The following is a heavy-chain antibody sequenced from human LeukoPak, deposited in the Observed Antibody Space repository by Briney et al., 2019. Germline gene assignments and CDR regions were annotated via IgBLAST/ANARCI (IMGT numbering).Heavy chain of an antibody. V-gene: IGHV4-59*08. CDR2: IYYSGRT. D-gene: IGHD5-24*01. CDR3: ARRTMATIRGGFDY. CDR1: GGSINNYF. Sequence: SETLSLTCSVSGGSINNYFWSWIRQPPGKGLEWIGYIYYSGRTNYSPSLKSRVTISVDTSKNQFSLKLSSVTAADTAVYYCARRTMATIRGGFDYWGQGTLVTVSS. J-gene: IGHJ4*02.